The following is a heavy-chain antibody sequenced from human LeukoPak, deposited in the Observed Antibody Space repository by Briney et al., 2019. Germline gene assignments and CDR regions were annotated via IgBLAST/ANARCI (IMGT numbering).Heavy chain of an antibody. Sequence: ASVKVSCKASGYTFRNYYMHWVRQAPGQGLEWMGWINPNSGGTMYALKFQGRVALTRDTSINTAYLELSRLTSDDTAIYYCARDGDDNGDYVLGWFDPWGQGTLVTVSS. V-gene: IGHV1-2*02. D-gene: IGHD4-17*01. CDR3: ARDGDDNGDYVLGWFDP. CDR1: GYTFRNYY. CDR2: INPNSGGT. J-gene: IGHJ5*02.